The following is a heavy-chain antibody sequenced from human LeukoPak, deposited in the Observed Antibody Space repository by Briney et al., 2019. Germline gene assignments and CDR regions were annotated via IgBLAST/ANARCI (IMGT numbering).Heavy chain of an antibody. Sequence: GRSLRLSCAASGFTFRSYAMHWVRQAAGKGLDWVAVISSDGNNKYYADSVKGRFTISRDSSKNTLFLQMNSLRAEDTAVYYCARWNSRGYQNYYYYGLDVWGQGTTVTVSS. CDR2: ISSDGNNK. V-gene: IGHV3-30*04. J-gene: IGHJ6*02. CDR1: GFTFRSYA. D-gene: IGHD3-22*01. CDR3: ARWNSRGYQNYYYYGLDV.